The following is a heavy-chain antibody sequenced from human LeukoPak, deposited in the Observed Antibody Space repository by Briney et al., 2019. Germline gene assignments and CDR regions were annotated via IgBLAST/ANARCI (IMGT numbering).Heavy chain of an antibody. Sequence: GGSLRLSCAASGFTFTNYAMTWARQAPGQGLEWVSSISDTYSATYYTDSVKGRFTISRDNSKNTVYLQLNNLRAEDTAVYFCVRHDSFIPFWGQGTLVTVSS. J-gene: IGHJ4*02. CDR2: ISDTYSAT. D-gene: IGHD5-18*01. CDR3: VRHDSFIPF. CDR1: GFTFTNYA. V-gene: IGHV3-23*01.